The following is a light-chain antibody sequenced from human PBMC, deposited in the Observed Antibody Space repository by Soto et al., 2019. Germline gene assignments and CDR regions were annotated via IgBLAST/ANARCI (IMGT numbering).Light chain of an antibody. V-gene: IGLV4-69*01. CDR2: VDSDGSH. CDR1: SGHSTYA. CDR3: QTWGAGIA. J-gene: IGLJ3*02. Sequence: QLVLTQSPSASASLGASVKLTCTLSSGHSTYAIAWHQQQPETGPRFLMKVDSDGSHTKGDGIPDRFSGSSSGAERYLTISTLQSEDEADYYCQTWGAGIAFGGGTKVNVL.